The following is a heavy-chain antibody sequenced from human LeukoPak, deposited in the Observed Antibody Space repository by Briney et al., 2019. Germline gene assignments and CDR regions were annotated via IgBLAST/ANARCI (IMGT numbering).Heavy chain of an antibody. CDR2: INWNGGRT. CDR1: GFTFDDYG. J-gene: IGHJ6*03. CDR3: AREYDSSGYYYLGYYYYYMDV. D-gene: IGHD3-22*01. Sequence: GGSLGLSCAASGFTFDDYGMSWVRQAPGKGLEWVSGINWNGGRTGYADSVKGRFTISRDNAKNSLYLQMNSLRAEDTALYYCAREYDSSGYYYLGYYYYYMDVWGKGTTVTVSS. V-gene: IGHV3-20*04.